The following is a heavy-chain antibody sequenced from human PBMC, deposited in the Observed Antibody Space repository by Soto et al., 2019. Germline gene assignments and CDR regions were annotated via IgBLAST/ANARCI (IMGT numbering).Heavy chain of an antibody. J-gene: IGHJ1*01. CDR1: GFTFSSYW. V-gene: IGHV3-7*03. CDR3: ARNRIGSSWHREYFQH. D-gene: IGHD6-13*01. CDR2: IKHDGSEK. Sequence: GGSLRLSCAASGFTFSSYWTSWVRQAPGKRLEWVANIKHDGSEKYYVDSVEGRFTISRDNGKSSLYLQMSSLSAEDTAVYYCARNRIGSSWHREYFQHWGQGTLVTVSS.